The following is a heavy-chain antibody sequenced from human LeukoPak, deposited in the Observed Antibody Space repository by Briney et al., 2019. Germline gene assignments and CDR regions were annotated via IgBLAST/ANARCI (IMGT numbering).Heavy chain of an antibody. D-gene: IGHD3-16*01. CDR2: INPSGGGT. J-gene: IGHJ3*02. V-gene: IGHV1-46*01. CDR1: GYTFTSYY. Sequence: ASVKVSCKASGYTFTSYYMHWVRQAPGQGLEWMGIINPSGGGTNYAQKFQGRVTMTRDTSTSTVYMELSSLRSDDTAVYYCARPPGGPPGVFDVFDIGGKGKMVPVSS. CDR3: ARPPGGPPGVFDVFDI.